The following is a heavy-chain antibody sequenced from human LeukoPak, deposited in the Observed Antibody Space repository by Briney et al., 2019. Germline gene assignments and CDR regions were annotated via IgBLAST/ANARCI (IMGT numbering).Heavy chain of an antibody. V-gene: IGHV4-34*01. J-gene: IGHJ4*02. CDR3: ARVVAVAGTPFDY. D-gene: IGHD6-19*01. CDR1: GGSFSGYY. CDR2: INHSGST. Sequence: PSETLSLTCAVYGGSFSGYYWSWIRQPPGKGLEWIGEINHSGSTNYNPSLKSRVTISVDTSKNQFSLKLSSVTAADTAVYYCARVVAVAGTPFDYWGQGTLVTVSS.